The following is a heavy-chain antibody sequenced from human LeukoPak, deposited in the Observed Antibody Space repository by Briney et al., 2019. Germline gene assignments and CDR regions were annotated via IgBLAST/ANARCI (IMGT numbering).Heavy chain of an antibody. Sequence: SVKVSCKASGGTCSSYAISWVRQAPGQGLEWMGGIIPIFGTANYAQKFQGRVTITTDESTSTAYMELSSLRSEDTAVYYCARSRDGYNYLDYWGQGTLVTVSS. D-gene: IGHD5-24*01. J-gene: IGHJ4*02. CDR1: GGTCSSYA. CDR3: ARSRDGYNYLDY. CDR2: IIPIFGTA. V-gene: IGHV1-69*05.